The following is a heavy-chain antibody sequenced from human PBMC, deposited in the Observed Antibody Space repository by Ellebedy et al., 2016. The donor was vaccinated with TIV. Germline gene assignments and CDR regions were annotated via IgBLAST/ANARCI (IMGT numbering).Heavy chain of an antibody. D-gene: IGHD3-10*01. CDR1: GGSFSGYF. V-gene: IGHV4-34*01. CDR3: ARDGMVWGVTPPDY. J-gene: IGHJ4*02. CDR2: INPSGTT. Sequence: MPGGSLRLSCAVNGGSFSGYFWSWIRQAPGKGLEWLGEINPSGTTTDNPSLKSRVTIAVDTPKNQLSLRLTSVTAADTAVYYCARDGMVWGVTPPDYWGQGILVTVSS.